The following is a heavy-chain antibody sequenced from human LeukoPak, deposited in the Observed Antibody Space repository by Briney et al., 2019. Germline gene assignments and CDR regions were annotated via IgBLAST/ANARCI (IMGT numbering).Heavy chain of an antibody. V-gene: IGHV3-30*01. Sequence: PGRSLRLSCAASGFTFSTYTMHWVRQAPGKGLEWVALLSFDATNIHYADSVKGRFIISRDNSKNTLYLEMNSLRPEDTAVYYCARDHGIAVAGTYYYYGMDVWGQGTTVTVSS. CDR1: GFTFSTYT. D-gene: IGHD6-19*01. J-gene: IGHJ6*02. CDR3: ARDHGIAVAGTYYYYGMDV. CDR2: LSFDATNI.